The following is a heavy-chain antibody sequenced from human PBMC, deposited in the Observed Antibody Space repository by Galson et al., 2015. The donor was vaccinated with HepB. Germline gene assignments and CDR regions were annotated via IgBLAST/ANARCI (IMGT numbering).Heavy chain of an antibody. J-gene: IGHJ5*02. CDR3: ASHASIFLESNWFDP. D-gene: IGHD3-3*01. Sequence: SVKVSCKASGGTFSSYAISWVRQAPGQGLEWMGGIIPIFGTANYAQKFQGRVTITADESTSTAYVELSSLRSEDTAVYYCASHASIFLESNWFDPWGQGTLVTVSS. CDR2: IIPIFGTA. V-gene: IGHV1-69*13. CDR1: GGTFSSYA.